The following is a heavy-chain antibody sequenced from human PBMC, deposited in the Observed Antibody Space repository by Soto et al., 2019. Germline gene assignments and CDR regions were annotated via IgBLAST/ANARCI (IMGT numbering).Heavy chain of an antibody. J-gene: IGHJ6*04. CDR3: ARNSTLLVADYYGLAV. CDR2: VYYTGTS. V-gene: IGHV4-59*08. Sequence: QVQLQESGPGLVPPSETLSLTCSVSCDSINSYFWSWIRQPPGKGLESIGYVYYTGTSTYNPSFRSRATISVDTSSNQFSLKLTSVTAADTALYYCARNSTLLVADYYGLAVLGKGTTVTVSS. CDR1: CDSINSYF. D-gene: IGHD2-15*01.